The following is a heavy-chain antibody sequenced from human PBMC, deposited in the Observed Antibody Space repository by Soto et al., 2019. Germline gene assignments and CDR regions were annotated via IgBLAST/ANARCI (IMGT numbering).Heavy chain of an antibody. V-gene: IGHV3-33*01. D-gene: IGHD6-19*01. J-gene: IGHJ4*02. CDR1: GFTFSSYG. CDR2: IWYDGSNK. Sequence: GGSLRLSCAASGFTFSSYGMHWVRQAPGKGLEWVAVIWYDGSNKYYADSVKGRFTISRDNSKNTLYLQMNSLRAEDTAVYYCARDHWAVADTNQFDYWGQGTLVTVSS. CDR3: ARDHWAVADTNQFDY.